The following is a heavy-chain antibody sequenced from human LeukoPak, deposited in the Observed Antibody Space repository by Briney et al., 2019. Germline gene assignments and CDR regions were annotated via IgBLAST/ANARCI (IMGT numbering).Heavy chain of an antibody. D-gene: IGHD3-22*01. CDR3: AVVIGYYYNDMDV. V-gene: IGHV1-69*05. J-gene: IGHJ6*03. CDR1: GGTFSSCA. CDR2: IIPIFGTA. Sequence: SVKVSCKASGGTFSSCAISWVRQAPGQGREWMGGIIPIFGTANYAQKFQGRVTITTDESTSTAYMELSSLRSEDTAVYYCAVVIGYYYNDMDVWGKGTTVTVSS.